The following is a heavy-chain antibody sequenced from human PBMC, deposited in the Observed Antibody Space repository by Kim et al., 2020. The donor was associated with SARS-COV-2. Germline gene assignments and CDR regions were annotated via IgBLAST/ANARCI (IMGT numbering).Heavy chain of an antibody. CDR3: TGGYNYGYCSDY. J-gene: IGHJ4*02. CDR1: GGSISSYY. CDR2: IYYSGST. D-gene: IGHD5-18*01. Sequence: SETLSLTCTVSGGSISSYYWSWIRQPPGKGLEWIGYIYYSGSTNYNPSLKSRVTISVDTSKNQFSLKLSSVTAADTAVYYCTGGYNYGYCSDYWGQGTLVTVSS. V-gene: IGHV4-59*13.